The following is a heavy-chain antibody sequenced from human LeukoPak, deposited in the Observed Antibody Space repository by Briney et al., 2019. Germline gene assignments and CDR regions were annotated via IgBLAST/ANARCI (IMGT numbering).Heavy chain of an antibody. CDR3: ARVRYYDSSGYLIYYFDY. Sequence: PGGSLRLSCAASGFTVGNNYMSWVRQAPGKGLEWVSVIYSGGTTYYADSVKGRFTISRDNSKNTLYLQMNSLRAEDTAVYYCARVRYYDSSGYLIYYFDYWGQGTLVTVSS. CDR1: GFTVGNNY. D-gene: IGHD3-22*01. CDR2: IYSGGTT. J-gene: IGHJ4*02. V-gene: IGHV3-53*01.